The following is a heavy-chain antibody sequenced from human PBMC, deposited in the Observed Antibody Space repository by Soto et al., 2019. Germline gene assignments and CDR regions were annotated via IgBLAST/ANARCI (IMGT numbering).Heavy chain of an antibody. CDR2: IIPIRGIE. D-gene: IGHD3-16*01. CDR1: GGTFSSYT. V-gene: IGHV1-69*08. Sequence: QVQLVQSGAEVKKPGSSVKVSCKASGGTFSSYTISWVRQAPGQGLEWMGRIIPIRGIENYAQKFQGRVTITADTPTSTASMELSSLRSEVTAVYYCARDLLNLRSFAQLDPWGQGPLVTVSS. CDR3: ARDLLNLRSFAQLDP. J-gene: IGHJ5*02.